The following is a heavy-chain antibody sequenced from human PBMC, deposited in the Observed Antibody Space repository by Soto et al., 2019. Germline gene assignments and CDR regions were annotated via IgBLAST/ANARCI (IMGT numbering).Heavy chain of an antibody. J-gene: IGHJ1*01. Sequence: GASVKVSCKASGYTFTSYGISWVRQAPGQGLQWVALISHDGNNKQYGDSVTGRFTISRDNSKNTLSLQMDTLRAEDTAVYYCAREDESSGYAGTFHHWGQGTQVTVSS. CDR1: GYTFTSYG. V-gene: IGHV3-30-3*01. CDR3: AREDESSGYAGTFHH. D-gene: IGHD3-22*01. CDR2: ISHDGNNK.